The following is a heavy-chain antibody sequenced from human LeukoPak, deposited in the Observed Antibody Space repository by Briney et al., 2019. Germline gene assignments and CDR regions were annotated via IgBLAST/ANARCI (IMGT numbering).Heavy chain of an antibody. CDR3: AREDYDSSGYSDFDY. V-gene: IGHV3-21*01. Sequence: GGSLRLSCAASGFTFSSYSMNWVRQAPGKGLEWVSSISSSGSYIYYADSVKGRFTISSDNAKNSLYLQMNSLRAEDTAVYYCAREDYDSSGYSDFDYWGQGTLVTVSS. CDR1: GFTFSSYS. J-gene: IGHJ4*02. CDR2: ISSSGSYI. D-gene: IGHD3-22*01.